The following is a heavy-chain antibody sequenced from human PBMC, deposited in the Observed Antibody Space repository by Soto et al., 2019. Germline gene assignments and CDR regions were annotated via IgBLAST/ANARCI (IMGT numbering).Heavy chain of an antibody. Sequence: PGGSLRLSCAASGFTFSDYYMSWIRQAPGKGLEWVSYISSSGSTIYYADSVKGRFTISRDNAKNSLYLQMNSLRAEDTAVYYCARDRSARVVDYYYYGMDVWGQGTTVTVSS. CDR2: ISSSGSTI. V-gene: IGHV3-11*01. J-gene: IGHJ6*02. CDR1: GFTFSDYY. D-gene: IGHD2-15*01. CDR3: ARDRSARVVDYYYYGMDV.